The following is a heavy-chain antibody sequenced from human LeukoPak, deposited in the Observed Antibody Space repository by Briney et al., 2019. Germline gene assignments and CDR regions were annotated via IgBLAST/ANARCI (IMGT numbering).Heavy chain of an antibody. CDR1: GYTFTSYD. V-gene: IGHV1-8*01. Sequence: ASVKVSCKASGYTFTSYDINWVRQATGQGPEWMGWMNPNSGNTGYAQKFQGRVTMTRNTSISTAYMELSSLRSEDTAVYYCARGYGQKTIFGVVIIRGYYYYYMDVWGKGTTVTVSS. J-gene: IGHJ6*03. CDR3: ARGYGQKTIFGVVIIRGYYYYYMDV. D-gene: IGHD3-3*01. CDR2: MNPNSGNT.